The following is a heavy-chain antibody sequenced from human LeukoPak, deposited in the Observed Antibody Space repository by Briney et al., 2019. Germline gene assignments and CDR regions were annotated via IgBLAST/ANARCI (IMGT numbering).Heavy chain of an antibody. J-gene: IGHJ3*02. V-gene: IGHV3-74*01. CDR2: INSDGSST. Sequence: GGSLRLSCAASGFTFSSYWMHWVRQAPGKGLVWVSCINSDGSSTSYADSVKGRFTISRDNAKNTLYLQMNSLRAEDTAVYYCATFAGYSYDAFDIWGQGTMVTVSS. CDR1: GFTFSSYW. D-gene: IGHD5-18*01. CDR3: ATFAGYSYDAFDI.